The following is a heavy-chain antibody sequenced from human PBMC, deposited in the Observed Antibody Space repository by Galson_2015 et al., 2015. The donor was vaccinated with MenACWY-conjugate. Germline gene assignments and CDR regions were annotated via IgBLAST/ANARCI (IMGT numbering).Heavy chain of an antibody. D-gene: IGHD1-26*01. CDR1: GYSFTSYW. J-gene: IGHJ6*02. CDR3: ARRQLVGYALNQYYAMDV. V-gene: IGHV5-51*03. CDR2: VYPGDSDS. Sequence: QSGAEVKKPGESLTISCTTSGYSFTSYWIVWVRQLPGKGLELMGTVYPGDSDSRYSPSFQGQVTISADQSISTAHLQWTSLKSSDSGIYFCARRQLVGYALNQYYAMDVWGQGTMVTVSS.